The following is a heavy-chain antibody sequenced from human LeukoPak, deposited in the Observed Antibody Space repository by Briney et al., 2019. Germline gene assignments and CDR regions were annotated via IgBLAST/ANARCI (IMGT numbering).Heavy chain of an antibody. CDR1: GFTFSSYS. CDR2: ISSSSSYI. J-gene: IGHJ5*02. Sequence: PGGFLRLSCAASGFTFSSYSMNWVHQAPGKGLEWVSSISSSSSYIYYADSVKGRFTISRDNAKNSLYLQMNSLRAEDTAVYYCARDSADNYDRWWLRAPIQHNWFDPWGQGTLVTVSS. CDR3: ARDSADNYDRWWLRAPIQHNWFDP. V-gene: IGHV3-21*01. D-gene: IGHD3-22*01.